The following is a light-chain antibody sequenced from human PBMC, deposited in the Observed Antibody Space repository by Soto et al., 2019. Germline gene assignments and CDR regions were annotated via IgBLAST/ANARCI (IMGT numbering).Light chain of an antibody. V-gene: IGLV2-18*02. CDR1: SSDVAIYNR. J-gene: IGLJ3*02. Sequence: QSALTQPRSVSGSPGQSVTISCTGLSSDVAIYNRVSWYQQPPGTAPRLIIYEVSNRPSGVPGRFSGSRSGNTASLAISGLQAEDEADYYCSSYSNSNTLLFGGGTKLTVL. CDR2: EVS. CDR3: SSYSNSNTLL.